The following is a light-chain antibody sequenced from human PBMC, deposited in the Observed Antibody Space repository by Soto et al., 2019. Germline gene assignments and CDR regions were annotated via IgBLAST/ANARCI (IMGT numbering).Light chain of an antibody. CDR1: QTINIW. CDR2: DAS. J-gene: IGKJ1*01. V-gene: IGKV1-5*01. Sequence: DIQMTQSPSTLSASVGDRVTITCRASQTINIWLAWYQQKPGKAPNLLIYDASSLESGXPSRFSGSGYGTEFTLTISSLQPDDSASYHCQQYNSSPWKFGQGTKV. CDR3: QQYNSSPWK.